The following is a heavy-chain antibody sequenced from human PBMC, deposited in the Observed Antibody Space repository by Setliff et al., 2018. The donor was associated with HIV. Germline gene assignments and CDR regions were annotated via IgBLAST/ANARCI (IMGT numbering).Heavy chain of an antibody. CDR3: TSAFADYAYWYFDY. J-gene: IGHJ4*02. CDR2: SRNKADNDIT. D-gene: IGHD2-8*02. Sequence: GSLSLSCAGSGFTLSDRHMDWVRQAPGKGLEWVGRSRNKADNDITEYAASVKGRFTISRDDSKSIAYLQMNSLKTEDTAVYYCTSAFADYAYWYFDYWGQGTLVTVS. V-gene: IGHV3-72*01. CDR1: GFTLSDRH.